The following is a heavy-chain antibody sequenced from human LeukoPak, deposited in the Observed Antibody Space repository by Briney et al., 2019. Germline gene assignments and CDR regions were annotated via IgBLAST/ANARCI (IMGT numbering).Heavy chain of an antibody. D-gene: IGHD3-22*01. Sequence: SETLSLTCTVSGGSISSYYWSWIRQPAGKGLEWIGRISTSGSTNYNPSLKSRVTMSVDTSNNQFSLKLSSVTAADTAVYYCARVSHYYDSSGYYYVLAFDIWGQATMATVS. CDR2: ISTSGST. CDR3: ARVSHYYDSSGYYYVLAFDI. CDR1: GGSISSYY. J-gene: IGHJ3*02. V-gene: IGHV4-4*07.